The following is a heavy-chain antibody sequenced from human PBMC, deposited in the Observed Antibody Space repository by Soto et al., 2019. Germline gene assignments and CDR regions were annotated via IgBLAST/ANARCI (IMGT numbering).Heavy chain of an antibody. V-gene: IGHV1-69*06. D-gene: IGHD2-2*01. CDR3: ARDLGIVVVPAPYYYGMDV. CDR1: GGTFSSYA. CDR2: IIPIFGTA. J-gene: IGHJ6*02. Sequence: SVKVSCKASGGTFSSYAISWVRQAPGQGLEWMGGIIPIFGTANYAQKFQGRVTITADKSTSTAYMELSSLRSEDTAVYYCARDLGIVVVPAPYYYGMDVWGQGTTVTVSS.